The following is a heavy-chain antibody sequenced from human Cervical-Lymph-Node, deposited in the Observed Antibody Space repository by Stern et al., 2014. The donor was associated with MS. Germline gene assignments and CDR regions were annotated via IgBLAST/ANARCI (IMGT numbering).Heavy chain of an antibody. CDR1: GFTFSSYG. CDR3: ANHYDDD. D-gene: IGHD3-22*01. V-gene: IGHV3-30*18. CDR2: ISYDGSNK. Sequence: VQLVQSGGGVVQPGRSLRLSCAASGFTFSSYGMHWVRQAPGKGLEWVAVISYDGSNKYYADSVKGRFTISRDNSKNTLYLQMNSLRAEDTAVYYCANHYDDDWGQGTLVTVSS. J-gene: IGHJ4*02.